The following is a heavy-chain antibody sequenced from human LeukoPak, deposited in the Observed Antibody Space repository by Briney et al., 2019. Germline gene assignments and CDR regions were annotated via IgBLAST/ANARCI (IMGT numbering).Heavy chain of an antibody. D-gene: IGHD2-2*01. CDR2: ISGSGGST. J-gene: IGHJ6*03. V-gene: IGHV3-23*01. CDR1: GFTFSSYA. Sequence: PGGSLRLSCAASGFTFSSYAMSWVRQAPGKGLEWVSAISGSGGSTYYADSVKGRFTISRDNSKNTLYLQMNSLRAEDTAVYYCAKEYQLLRGGPYYYYYMDVWGKGTTVTVSS. CDR3: AKEYQLLRGGPYYYYYMDV.